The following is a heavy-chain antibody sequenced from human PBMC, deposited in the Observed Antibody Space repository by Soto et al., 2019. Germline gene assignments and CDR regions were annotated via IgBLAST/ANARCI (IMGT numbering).Heavy chain of an antibody. CDR1: GFIFRNFG. V-gene: IGHV3-30*03. D-gene: IGHD1-26*01. J-gene: IGHJ4*02. CDR2: ISGDGNDK. Sequence: QVQLVESGGGVVQPGRSLRLSCAASGFIFRNFGMHWVRRAPGKGLEWVATISGDGNDKYYPDSMKGRFTSSRDNFNNTLYLQLNSLRPEDTAVYHCVQGASTAHQPLDSWGQGVLVTVSS. CDR3: VQGASTAHQPLDS.